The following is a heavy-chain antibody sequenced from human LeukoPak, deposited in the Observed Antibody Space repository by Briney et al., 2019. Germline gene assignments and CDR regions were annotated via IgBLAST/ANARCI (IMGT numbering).Heavy chain of an antibody. Sequence: GGSLRLSCAASGFTVSSSYMSWVRQAPGKGLEWVSAISGSGGSTYYADSVKGRFTISRDNSKNTLYLQMNSLRAEDTAVYYCAKSPGYGGNFDIWGQGTMVTVSS. CDR1: GFTVSSSY. V-gene: IGHV3-23*01. J-gene: IGHJ3*02. CDR3: AKSPGYGGNFDI. D-gene: IGHD4-23*01. CDR2: ISGSGGST.